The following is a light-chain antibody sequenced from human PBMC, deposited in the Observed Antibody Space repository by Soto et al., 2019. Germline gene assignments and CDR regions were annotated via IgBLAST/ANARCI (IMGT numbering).Light chain of an antibody. CDR3: QQRSNGVT. V-gene: IGKV3-11*01. CDR1: QSVSIY. Sequence: EIVLTQSPATLSLSPGERATLSCRASQSVSIYLAWYQQKSGQAPRLLIYEASNRATGIPARFSASGSGTDFTLTISSLKPEDFAVYYCQQRSNGVTFGGGTKVEIK. J-gene: IGKJ4*01. CDR2: EAS.